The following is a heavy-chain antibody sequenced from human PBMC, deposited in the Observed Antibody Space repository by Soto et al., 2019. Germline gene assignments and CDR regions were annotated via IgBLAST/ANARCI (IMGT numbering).Heavy chain of an antibody. J-gene: IGHJ3*02. CDR3: TRDWSPDYGAPPAAFDI. D-gene: IGHD4-17*01. V-gene: IGHV3-49*03. Sequence: GGSLRLSCTASGFTFGDYAMSWFRQAPGKGLEWVGFIRSKAYGGTTEYAASVKGRFTISRDDSKSIAYLQMNSLKTEDTAVYYCTRDWSPDYGAPPAAFDIWGQGTMVTVSS. CDR1: GFTFGDYA. CDR2: IRSKAYGGTT.